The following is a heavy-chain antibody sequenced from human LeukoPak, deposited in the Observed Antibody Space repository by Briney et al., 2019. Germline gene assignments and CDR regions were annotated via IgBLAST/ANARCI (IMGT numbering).Heavy chain of an antibody. J-gene: IGHJ4*02. CDR3: AKDREDDYGDYYFDY. V-gene: IGHV3-30*18. D-gene: IGHD4-17*01. Sequence: GRSLRLSCAASGFTFSSYGMHWVRQAPGKGLEWVAVISYDGGNKYYADSVKGRFTISRDNSKNTLYLQMNSLRAEDTAVYYCAKDREDDYGDYYFDYWGQGTLVTVSS. CDR2: ISYDGGNK. CDR1: GFTFSSYG.